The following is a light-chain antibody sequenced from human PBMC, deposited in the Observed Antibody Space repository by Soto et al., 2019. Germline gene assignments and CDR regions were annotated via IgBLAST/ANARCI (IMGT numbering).Light chain of an antibody. Sequence: EIFMTQSPATLSVSQWEIATLSCRASQSVSSNLAWYQQKPGQAPRLLIYGASTRATGIPARFSGSGSGTEFTLTISSLQSEDFAVYYCQQYNNWRTFGQGTKVDIK. V-gene: IGKV3-15*01. CDR3: QQYNNWRT. J-gene: IGKJ1*01. CDR1: QSVSSN. CDR2: GAS.